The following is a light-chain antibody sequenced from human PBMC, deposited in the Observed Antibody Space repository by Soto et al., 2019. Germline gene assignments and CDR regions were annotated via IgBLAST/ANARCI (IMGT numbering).Light chain of an antibody. Sequence: QSVLTQPRSVSGSPGQSVTISRTGTSSDVGGSDYVSWFQHYPGKGPKLLIYDVTRRPSGVPDRFSGSKSGNTASLTISGLQVEDEADYYCCSHAGSYTFRVFGTGTKVTVL. CDR3: CSHAGSYTFRV. CDR1: SSDVGGSDY. J-gene: IGLJ1*01. CDR2: DVT. V-gene: IGLV2-11*01.